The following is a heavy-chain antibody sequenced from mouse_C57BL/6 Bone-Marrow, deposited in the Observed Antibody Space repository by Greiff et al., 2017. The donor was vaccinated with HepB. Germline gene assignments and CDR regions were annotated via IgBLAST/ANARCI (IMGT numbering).Heavy chain of an antibody. Sequence: EVQRVESGGGLVKPGGSLKLSCAASGFTFSDYGMHWVRQAPEKGLEWVAYISSGSSTIYYADTVKGRFTISRDNAKNTLFLQMTSLRSEDTAMYDCARRDYDGNYAMDYWGQGTSVTVSS. D-gene: IGHD2-4*01. J-gene: IGHJ4*01. CDR3: ARRDYDGNYAMDY. V-gene: IGHV5-17*01. CDR1: GFTFSDYG. CDR2: ISSGSSTI.